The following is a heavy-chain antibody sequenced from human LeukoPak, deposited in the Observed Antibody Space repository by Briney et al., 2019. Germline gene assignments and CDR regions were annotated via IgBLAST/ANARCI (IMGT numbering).Heavy chain of an antibody. J-gene: IGHJ6*02. Sequence: PGGSLRLSCAASGFTLSSYAMHWVRQAPGKGLEWVAVISYDGSNKYYADSVKGRFTISRDNSKNTLYLQMNSLRAEDTAVYYCARVQSSSWYTNYYYGMDVWGQGTTVTVSS. CDR3: ARVQSSSWYTNYYYGMDV. CDR1: GFTLSSYA. CDR2: ISYDGSNK. V-gene: IGHV3-30-3*01. D-gene: IGHD6-13*01.